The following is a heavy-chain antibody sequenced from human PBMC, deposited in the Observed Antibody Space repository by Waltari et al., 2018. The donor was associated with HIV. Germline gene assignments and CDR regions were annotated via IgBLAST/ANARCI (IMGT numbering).Heavy chain of an antibody. V-gene: IGHV3-53*01. Sequence: QLVESGGGLIQPGGSLRLSCAASGFTVSRNYMTWVRQAPGKGLEWVSVIYSGGSTYSADSVRGRFTISRDNSKDTLYLHMNSLRAEDTAVYYCARVYYDSSGPNAFDIWGQGTLVTVSS. CDR3: ARVYYDSSGPNAFDI. J-gene: IGHJ3*02. D-gene: IGHD3-22*01. CDR2: IYSGGST. CDR1: GFTVSRNY.